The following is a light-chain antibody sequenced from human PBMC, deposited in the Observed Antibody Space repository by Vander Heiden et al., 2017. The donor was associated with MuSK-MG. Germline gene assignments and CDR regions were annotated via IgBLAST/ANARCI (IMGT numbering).Light chain of an antibody. CDR2: GAS. CDR1: QSVSSN. V-gene: IGKV3-15*01. Sequence: DIVMTQSPATLSVSPGERATISCRASQSVSSNLAWYQQKPGQAPRLLIYGASTRATGIPARFSGSGSGTEFTLTISSLQSEDFAVYYCQQDKNSPKTFGQGTKVEIK. J-gene: IGKJ1*01. CDR3: QQDKNSPKT.